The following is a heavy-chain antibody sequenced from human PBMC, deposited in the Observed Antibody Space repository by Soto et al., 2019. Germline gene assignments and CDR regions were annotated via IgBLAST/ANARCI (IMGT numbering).Heavy chain of an antibody. CDR2: ISSSSSYI. CDR1: GFTFSSYS. Sequence: GGSLRLSCAASGFTFSSYSMNWVRQAPGKGLEWVSSISSSSSYIYYADSVKGRFTISRDNAKNSLYLQMNSLRAVDTAVYYCARAEYCSGGSCYYIDYWGQGTLVTVSS. CDR3: ARAEYCSGGSCYYIDY. V-gene: IGHV3-21*01. D-gene: IGHD2-15*01. J-gene: IGHJ4*02.